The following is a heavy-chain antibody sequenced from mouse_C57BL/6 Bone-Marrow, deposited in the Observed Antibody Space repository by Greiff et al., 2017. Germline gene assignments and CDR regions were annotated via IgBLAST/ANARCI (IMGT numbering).Heavy chain of an antibody. V-gene: IGHV1-9*01. CDR3: ARCPIYYYGSSYSRDYFDD. D-gene: IGHD1-1*01. J-gene: IGHJ2*01. Sequence: VQLQQSGAELMKPGASVKLSCKATGYTFTGYWIEWVKQRPGHGLEWIGEILPGSGSTNYNEKFKGKATFTADTSSNTAYMQLSSLTTEDSAIXYCARCPIYYYGSSYSRDYFDDWGQGTTLTVSS. CDR2: ILPGSGST. CDR1: GYTFTGYW.